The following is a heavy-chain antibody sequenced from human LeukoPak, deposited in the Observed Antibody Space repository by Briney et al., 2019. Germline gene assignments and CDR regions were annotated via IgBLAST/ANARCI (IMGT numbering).Heavy chain of an antibody. Sequence: GASVKVSCKASGYTFTSYAMNWVRQAPGQGLEWMGWINTNTGNPTYAQGFTGRFVFSLGTSVSTAYLQISSLKAEDIAVYYCARDSPDSSGYYYGDAFDIWGQGTMVTVSS. D-gene: IGHD3-22*01. CDR2: INTNTGNP. V-gene: IGHV7-4-1*02. J-gene: IGHJ3*02. CDR3: ARDSPDSSGYYYGDAFDI. CDR1: GYTFTSYA.